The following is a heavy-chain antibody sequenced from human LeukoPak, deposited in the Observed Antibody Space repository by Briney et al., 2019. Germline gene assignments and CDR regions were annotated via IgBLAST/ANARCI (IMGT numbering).Heavy chain of an antibody. CDR1: GYTFTSYG. CDR3: ARVWTAMAQDAFDI. CDR2: INTNTGNP. V-gene: IGHV7-4-1*02. D-gene: IGHD5-18*01. Sequence: GASVKVSCKASGYTFTSYGISWVRQAPGQGLEWMGWINTNTGNPTYAQGFTGRFVFSLDTSVSTAYLQISSLKAEDTAVYYCARVWTAMAQDAFDIWGQGTMVTVSS. J-gene: IGHJ3*02.